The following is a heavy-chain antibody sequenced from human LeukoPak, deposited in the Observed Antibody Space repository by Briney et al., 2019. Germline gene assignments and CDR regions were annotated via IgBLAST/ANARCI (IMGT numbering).Heavy chain of an antibody. CDR2: IYTSGST. V-gene: IGHV4-61*02. Sequence: PSETLSLTCTVSGGSISSGSYYWSWIRQPAGKGLEWIGRIYTSGSTNYNPSLKSRVTISVDTSKNQFSLKLSSVTAADTAVYYCAAGPYYFDYWGQGTLVTVSS. CDR3: AAGPYYFDY. D-gene: IGHD3-10*01. CDR1: GGSISSGSYY. J-gene: IGHJ4*02.